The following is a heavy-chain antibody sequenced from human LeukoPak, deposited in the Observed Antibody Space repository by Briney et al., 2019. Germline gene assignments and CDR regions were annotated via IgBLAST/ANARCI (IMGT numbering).Heavy chain of an antibody. D-gene: IGHD6-13*01. CDR1: GGSISSGSYY. J-gene: IGHJ5*02. Sequence: SETLSLTCTVSGGSISSGSYYWSWIRQPAGKGLEWIGRIYTSGSTNYNPSLKSRVTISVDTSKNQFSLKLSSVTAADTAVYYCARDRYTVYPPYSSSWANWSDPWGQGTLVTVSS. V-gene: IGHV4-61*02. CDR2: IYTSGST. CDR3: ARDRYTVYPPYSSSWANWSDP.